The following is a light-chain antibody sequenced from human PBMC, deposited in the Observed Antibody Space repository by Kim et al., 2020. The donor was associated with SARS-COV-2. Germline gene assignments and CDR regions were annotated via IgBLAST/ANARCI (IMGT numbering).Light chain of an antibody. CDR2: AAS. CDR3: QKYNSAPCT. Sequence: ASVGDRVTITCRASQVITNFLAWYQQKPGKAPQLLIYAASTLQSGVPSRFSGSGYGTEFTLTIGSLQTEDVATYYCQKYNSAPCTFGPGTKVDIK. J-gene: IGKJ1*01. CDR1: QVITNF. V-gene: IGKV1-27*01.